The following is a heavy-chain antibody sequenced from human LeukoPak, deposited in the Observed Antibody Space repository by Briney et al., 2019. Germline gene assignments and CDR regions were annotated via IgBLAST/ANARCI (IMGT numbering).Heavy chain of an antibody. J-gene: IGHJ4*02. V-gene: IGHV1-2*02. CDR2: INPNSGGT. D-gene: IGHD3-22*01. CDR1: GYTFTGYY. CDR3: ARDPPNYYDSSGSPRSDY. Sequence: ASVKVSCKASGYTFTGYYMHWVRQAPGQGLEWMGWINPNSGGTNYAQKFQGRVTMTRDTSISTAYMELSRLRSDDTAVYYCARDPPNYYDSSGSPRSDYWGQGTMVTVSS.